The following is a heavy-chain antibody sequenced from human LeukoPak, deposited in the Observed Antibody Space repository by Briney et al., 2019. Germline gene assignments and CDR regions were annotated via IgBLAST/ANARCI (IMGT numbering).Heavy chain of an antibody. CDR2: IYHSGST. J-gene: IGHJ3*02. CDR3: ARGAPYDSSGYYYDEDAFDI. D-gene: IGHD3-22*01. CDR1: GYSISSGYY. Sequence: PSETLSLTCAVSGYSISSGYYWGWIRQPPGKGLEWIGGIYHSGSTYYNPSLKSRVTISVDTSKNQFSLKLSSVTAADTAVYYCARGAPYDSSGYYYDEDAFDIWGQGTMVTVSS. V-gene: IGHV4-38-2*01.